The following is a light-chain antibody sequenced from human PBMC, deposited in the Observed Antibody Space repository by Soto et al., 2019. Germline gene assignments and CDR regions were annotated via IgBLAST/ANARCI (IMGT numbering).Light chain of an antibody. Sequence: QSVLTQPPSVSGAPGQRVTISCTGSSSNFGAGYDVHWYQQLPGTAPKLLIYGNSNRPSGVPDRFSGSKSGTSASLAITGLQAEEEADYYCQSYDSSLSGWVFGTGTKVTVL. CDR1: SSNFGAGYD. V-gene: IGLV1-40*01. CDR3: QSYDSSLSGWV. CDR2: GNS. J-gene: IGLJ1*01.